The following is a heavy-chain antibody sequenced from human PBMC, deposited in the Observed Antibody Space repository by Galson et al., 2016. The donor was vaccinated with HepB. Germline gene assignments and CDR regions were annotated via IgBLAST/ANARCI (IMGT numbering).Heavy chain of an antibody. CDR1: GDSVSSRTAS. D-gene: IGHD1-1*01. J-gene: IGHJ4*02. CDR2: TYYRSKWYN. CDR3: ARAWTSRPSTRQTDHFDY. V-gene: IGHV6-1*01. Sequence: CAISGDSVSSRTASWNWIRQSPPRGLVWLGRTYYRSKWYNEYATSVGGRININPDTTENHFSLHLNSVTPEDTAIYYCARAWTSRPSTRQTDHFDYWGQGTLVTVSS.